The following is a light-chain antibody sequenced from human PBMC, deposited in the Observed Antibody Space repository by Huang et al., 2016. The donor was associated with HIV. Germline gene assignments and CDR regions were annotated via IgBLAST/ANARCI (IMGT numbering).Light chain of an antibody. V-gene: IGKV3-15*01. Sequence: EIVMTQSPATLSVSPGERVTLSCRAGQSVSNNLAWYQQKPGQAPRLLIYGATTRATGIPARFSGSGSGTEFTLTISSLQSEDFAVYYCQQYNNWPRTFGQGTKVDIK. J-gene: IGKJ1*01. CDR3: QQYNNWPRT. CDR1: QSVSNN. CDR2: GAT.